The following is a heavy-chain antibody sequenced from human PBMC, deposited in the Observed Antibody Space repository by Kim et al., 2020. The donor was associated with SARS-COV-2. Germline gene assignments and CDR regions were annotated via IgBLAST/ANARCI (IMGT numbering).Heavy chain of an antibody. J-gene: IGHJ4*02. D-gene: IGHD3-10*01. CDR3: AKQEGSGSYWGGDFDY. CDR2: ISYDGTNK. Sequence: GGSLRLSCAASGFTFSSYGMHWVRQAPGKGLEWVAVISYDGTNKYYADSLKGRFTISRDNSKNTVNLQMNNLRAEDTAVYYCAKQEGSGSYWGGDFDYWGQGTLVTVSS. CDR1: GFTFSSYG. V-gene: IGHV3-30*18.